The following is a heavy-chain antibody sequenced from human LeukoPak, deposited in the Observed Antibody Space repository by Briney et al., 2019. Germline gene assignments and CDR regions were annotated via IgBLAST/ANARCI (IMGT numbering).Heavy chain of an antibody. V-gene: IGHV3-66*01. CDR3: ARESWDDSSGYYYSS. CDR2: IYSGGST. D-gene: IGHD3-22*01. CDR1: GFTFSSYW. J-gene: IGHJ5*02. Sequence: GGSLRLSCAASGFTFSSYWMNWVRQAPGKGLEWVSVIYSGGSTYYVDSVKGRFTISRDDSKNTLYLQMHSLRAEDTAVYYCARESWDDSSGYYYSSWGQGTLVTVSS.